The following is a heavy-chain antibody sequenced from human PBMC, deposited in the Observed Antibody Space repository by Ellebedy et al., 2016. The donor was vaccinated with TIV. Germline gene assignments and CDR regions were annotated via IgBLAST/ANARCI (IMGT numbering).Heavy chain of an antibody. CDR2: IWYDGSNK. V-gene: IGHV3-33*01. CDR3: ARCPHQPRSSFYYGMDV. CDR1: GFTFSSYG. D-gene: IGHD4/OR15-4a*01. Sequence: GESLKISCAASGFTFSSYGMHWVRQAPGKGLEWVAVIWYDGSNKYYADSVKGRFTISRHNSKNTLYLQMNSLRAEDTAVYYCARCPHQPRSSFYYGMDVWGQGTTVTVSS. J-gene: IGHJ6*02.